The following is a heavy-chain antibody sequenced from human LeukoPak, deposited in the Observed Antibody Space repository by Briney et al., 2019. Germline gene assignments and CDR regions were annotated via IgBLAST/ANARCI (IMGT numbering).Heavy chain of an antibody. CDR2: VDGSGGST. Sequence: GGSLRLSCEASGFTFSNFAMSWVRQAPGKGLEWVSTVDGSGGSTYYAGPVKGRFTVSRDNSKNTLYLQMDSLRAEDTAVYYCAKDPPGYSSTWYGAFDIWGQGTMVTVSS. V-gene: IGHV3-23*01. CDR1: GFTFSNFA. CDR3: AKDPPGYSSTWYGAFDI. D-gene: IGHD6-13*01. J-gene: IGHJ3*02.